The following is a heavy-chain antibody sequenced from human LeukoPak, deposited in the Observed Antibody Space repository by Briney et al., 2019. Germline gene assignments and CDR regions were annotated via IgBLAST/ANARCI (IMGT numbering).Heavy chain of an antibody. CDR1: GDSISRSNHY. Sequence: SETLSLTCTVSGDSISRSNHYWGWIRQPPGKGLEWIGSIYYSGSTYYDPSLKSRVTISVDTSKNQFSLKLSSVTAADTAVYYCARSHWGPYGSRIANWFDPWGQGTLVTVSS. J-gene: IGHJ5*02. V-gene: IGHV4-39*07. CDR3: ARSHWGPYGSRIANWFDP. D-gene: IGHD6-13*01. CDR2: IYYSGST.